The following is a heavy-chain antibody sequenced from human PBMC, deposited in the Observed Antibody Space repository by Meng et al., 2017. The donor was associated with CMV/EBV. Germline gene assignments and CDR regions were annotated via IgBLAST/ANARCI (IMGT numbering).Heavy chain of an antibody. CDR3: ARPVRGAETIDY. CDR2: IYYSGST. Sequence: SETLSLTCTVSGGSINSSTYYWGWIRQPPGKGLEWIGSIYYSGSTYYNPSLKSRVAISVDTSKNQFSLKLSSVTAANTAVYYCARPVRGAETIDYWGQGTLVTVSS. D-gene: IGHD1-7*01. CDR1: GGSINSSTYY. V-gene: IGHV4-39*01. J-gene: IGHJ4*02.